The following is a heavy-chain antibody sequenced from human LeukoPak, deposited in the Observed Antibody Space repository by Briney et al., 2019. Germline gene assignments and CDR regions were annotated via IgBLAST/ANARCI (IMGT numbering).Heavy chain of an antibody. CDR1: GFTFSSYE. V-gene: IGHV3-48*03. J-gene: IGHJ4*02. CDR2: ISSSGSYR. CDR3: AKGSFDIAVAGTVYFDY. Sequence: GGSLRLSCAASGFTFSSYELNWVRQAPGKGLEWVSYISSSGSYRYYADSVKGRFTISRDNAKNSLYLQMNSLRAEDTAFYYCAKGSFDIAVAGTVYFDYWGQGTLVTVSS. D-gene: IGHD6-19*01.